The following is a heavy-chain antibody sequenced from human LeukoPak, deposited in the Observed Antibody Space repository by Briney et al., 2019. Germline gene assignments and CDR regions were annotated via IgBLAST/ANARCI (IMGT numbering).Heavy chain of an antibody. CDR1: GGSISSGDYY. J-gene: IGHJ3*02. V-gene: IGHV4-30-4*02. CDR3: ARVPLRDGYNFYAFDI. CDR2: IYYSGST. D-gene: IGHD5-24*01. Sequence: SETLSLTCTVSGGSISSGDYYWSWIRQPPGKGLEWIGYIYYSGSTYYNPSLKSRVTISVDTSKNQFSLKLSSVTAADTAVYYCARVPLRDGYNFYAFDIWGQGTMVTVSS.